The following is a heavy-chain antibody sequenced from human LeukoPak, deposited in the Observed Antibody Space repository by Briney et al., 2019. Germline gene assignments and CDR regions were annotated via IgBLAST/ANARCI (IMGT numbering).Heavy chain of an antibody. J-gene: IGHJ4*02. V-gene: IGHV3-33*01. CDR1: GFTFSSYG. Sequence: GGSLRLSCAASGFTFSSYGMHWVRQAPGKGLEWVAFIWYDGRNRNYADSVKGRFTISRDNSKNTLDLQMNSLRAEDTAVYYCARFVGSDTTGYFDYWGQGALVTVSS. CDR3: ARFVGSDTTGYFDY. CDR2: IWYDGRNR. D-gene: IGHD3-22*01.